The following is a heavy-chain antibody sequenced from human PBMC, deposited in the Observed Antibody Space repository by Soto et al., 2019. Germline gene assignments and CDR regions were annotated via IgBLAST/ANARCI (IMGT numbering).Heavy chain of an antibody. CDR1: GNTHTIYF. CDR3: ARGGSYYAH. J-gene: IGHJ4*02. D-gene: IGHD3-16*01. V-gene: IGHV1-2*02. Sequence: QVQLVQSGAEVKQPGASVRVSCKASGNTHTIYFIHWLRQAPGQGLEWMGWINSVSGGTNYAPRFRGRVSMTRDTSYATAFMYLSGLRSDDTAVYYCARGGSYYAHWGQGTMVTVSS. CDR2: INSVSGGT.